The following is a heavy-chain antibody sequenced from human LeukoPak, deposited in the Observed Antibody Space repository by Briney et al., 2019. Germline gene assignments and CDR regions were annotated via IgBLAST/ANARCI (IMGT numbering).Heavy chain of an antibody. CDR2: INPGNGNT. J-gene: IGHJ4*02. V-gene: IGHV1-3*01. Sequence: ASVKVSCKASAYSFTNSAIHWVRQAPGQGLEWMGWINPGNGNTAYAQKFQGRVTITSDTSGSTAYLELSSLTSADTAIYYCARDKTKTWYGAIDYWGQGTLVTVSS. CDR3: ARDKTKTWYGAIDY. D-gene: IGHD6-13*01. CDR1: AYSFTNSA.